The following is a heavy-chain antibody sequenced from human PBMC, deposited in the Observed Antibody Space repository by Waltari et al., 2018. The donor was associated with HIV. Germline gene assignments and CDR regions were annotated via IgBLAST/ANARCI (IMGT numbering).Heavy chain of an antibody. CDR3: ARYGQGDCSGGTCEYYIDY. J-gene: IGHJ4*02. D-gene: IGHD2-15*01. CDR1: GYSFTTYW. CDR2: INPGDSDT. Sequence: EVQLVQSGAELQKPGESLRISCEGYGYSFTTYWVAWVRQVPGKGLEGMGIINPGDSDTRYSPSFRGHVTISADTSIDTAYLQWSSLQASDTAMYFCARYGQGDCSGGTCEYYIDYWGQGTLVIVSS. V-gene: IGHV5-51*01.